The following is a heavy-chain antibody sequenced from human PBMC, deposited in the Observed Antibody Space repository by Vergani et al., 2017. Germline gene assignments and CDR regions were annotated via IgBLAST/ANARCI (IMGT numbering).Heavy chain of an antibody. V-gene: IGHV3-66*02. CDR2: IYSGCST. CDR3: ARSLGPRVY. J-gene: IGHJ4*02. D-gene: IGHD1-26*01. CDR1: GFTVSSNK. Sequence: EVQLVESGGGLVQPGGSLRLSCAASGFTVSSNKMSWVRQAPGKGLEWVSVIYSGCSTYYSESGKGRFTISRDNSKNTLYLQMNSLRAEDTAVYYCARSLGPRVYWGQGTLVTVSS.